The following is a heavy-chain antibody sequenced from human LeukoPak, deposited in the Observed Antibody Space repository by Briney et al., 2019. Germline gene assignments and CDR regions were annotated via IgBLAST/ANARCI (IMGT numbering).Heavy chain of an antibody. CDR1: GYTFSMYW. J-gene: IGHJ3*02. V-gene: IGHV3-7*01. CDR3: ARGGTYDI. CDR2: IKQDGSQK. Sequence: PGGSLRLSCVASGYTFSMYWTTWFRQAPGKGLEWVANIKQDGSQKNYVDSVKGRFSISRDNAKKSLYLQMNSLRDEDTAVYYCARGGTYDIWGPGTRVTVSS.